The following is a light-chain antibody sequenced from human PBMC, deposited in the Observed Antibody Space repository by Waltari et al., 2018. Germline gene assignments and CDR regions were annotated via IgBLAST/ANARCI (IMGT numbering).Light chain of an antibody. J-gene: IGLJ2*01. Sequence: QSALTQPASVSGSPGQSITISCTGTSSDVGSYNLVSWYQHHPEKAPKLMFYEVSNRPSGVSDRFSGSKSGNTASLTISGLQAEDEADYYCCSYAGSDTFVVLGGGTKLTVL. V-gene: IGLV2-23*02. CDR2: EVS. CDR3: CSYAGSDTFVV. CDR1: SSDVGSYNL.